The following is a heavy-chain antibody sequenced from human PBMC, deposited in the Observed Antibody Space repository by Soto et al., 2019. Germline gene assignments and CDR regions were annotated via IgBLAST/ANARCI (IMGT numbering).Heavy chain of an antibody. Sequence: PGGSLRLSCAASGFTFSSYSMNWVRQAPGKGLEWVSYISSSSSTIYYADSVKGRFTISRDNAKNSLYLQMNSLRDEDTAVYYCARDQCSGGSCYYSYYYGMDVWGQGTTVTVSS. J-gene: IGHJ6*02. CDR3: ARDQCSGGSCYYSYYYGMDV. CDR2: ISSSSSTI. CDR1: GFTFSSYS. V-gene: IGHV3-48*02. D-gene: IGHD2-15*01.